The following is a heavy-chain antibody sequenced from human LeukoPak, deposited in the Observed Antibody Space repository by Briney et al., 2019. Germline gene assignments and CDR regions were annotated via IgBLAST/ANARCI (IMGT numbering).Heavy chain of an antibody. Sequence: AGSLRLSCTASGFTFSSYSMNWVRQAPGKGLEWVSCISSSSSYIYYADSVKGRFTISRDNAKSSLYLQMNSLRAEDTAVYYWARGPFHCVYNWFDPWGQGTLVTVSS. CDR3: ARGPFHCVYNWFDP. J-gene: IGHJ5*02. D-gene: IGHD2/OR15-2a*01. CDR2: ISSSSSYI. V-gene: IGHV3-21*01. CDR1: GFTFSSYS.